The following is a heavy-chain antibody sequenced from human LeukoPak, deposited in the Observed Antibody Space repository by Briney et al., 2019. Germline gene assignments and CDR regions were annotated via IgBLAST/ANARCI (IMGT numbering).Heavy chain of an antibody. CDR1: GYTFTSYG. V-gene: IGHV1-18*01. D-gene: IGHD1-7*01. CDR2: ISAYNGNT. J-gene: IGHJ4*02. Sequence: ASVKVSCKASGYTFTSYGISWVRQAPGQGLEWMGWISAYNGNTNYAQKLQGRVTMTTDTSTSTAYMELRSLRSDDTAAYYCARGGYNWNYLYYFDYWGQGTLVTVSS. CDR3: ARGGYNWNYLYYFDY.